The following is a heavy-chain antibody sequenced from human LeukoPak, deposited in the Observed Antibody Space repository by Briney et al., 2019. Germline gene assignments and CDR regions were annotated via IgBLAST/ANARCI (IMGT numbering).Heavy chain of an antibody. CDR3: ARGARPELIEGAFDI. D-gene: IGHD3-10*01. Sequence: GGSLRLSCAASGFTFSTYVMHWVRQAPGKGLEWLAVISYDGSNKYYADSVKGRFTMSRDNSKNTLYLEMNSLRAEDTAVYSCARGARPELIEGAFDIWGQGTMVTVSS. J-gene: IGHJ3*02. CDR2: ISYDGSNK. V-gene: IGHV3-30*04. CDR1: GFTFSTYV.